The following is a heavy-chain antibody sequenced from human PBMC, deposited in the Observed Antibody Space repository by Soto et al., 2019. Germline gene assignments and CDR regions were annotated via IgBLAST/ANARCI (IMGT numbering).Heavy chain of an antibody. CDR3: ARGYDILTGPYYGMDV. Sequence: QVQLVQSGAEVKKPGASVKVSCKASGYTFTSYGISWVRQAPGQGLEWMGWNSAYNGNTNYAQKLQGRVTRTTDKSTSTAYMELRSLRSDDTAVYYCARGYDILTGPYYGMDVWGQGTTVTVSS. J-gene: IGHJ6*02. CDR2: NSAYNGNT. V-gene: IGHV1-18*01. CDR1: GYTFTSYG. D-gene: IGHD3-9*01.